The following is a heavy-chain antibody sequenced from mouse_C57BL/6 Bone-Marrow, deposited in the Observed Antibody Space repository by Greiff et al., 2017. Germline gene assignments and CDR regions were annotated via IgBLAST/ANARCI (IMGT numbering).Heavy chain of an antibody. CDR2: INPNYGTP. CDR3: ARTDY. Sequence: EVKLMESGPELVQPGASVKISCTASGYSFTDSNMNWVQQSNGKSLEWIGVINPNYGTPSSNQKFKGKATLTVDQSSSTAYMQLNSLTSEDSAVYYCARTDYWGQGTTLTVSS. CDR1: GYSFTDSN. J-gene: IGHJ2*01. V-gene: IGHV1-39*01.